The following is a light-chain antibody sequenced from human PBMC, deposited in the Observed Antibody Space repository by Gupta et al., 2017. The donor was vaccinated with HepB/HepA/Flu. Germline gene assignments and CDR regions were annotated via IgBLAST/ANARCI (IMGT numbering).Light chain of an antibody. J-gene: IGKJ1*01. Sequence: EIGMTQSPATLSVSPVERATLSCRASQSVNSNIAGYQQKPGQAPRLLIYGASTRATGIPARFSGSGSGTEFTLTISSLQSEDFAVYYCQQYNNWPPWAFGQGTKVEIK. CDR1: QSVNSN. V-gene: IGKV3-15*01. CDR2: GAS. CDR3: QQYNNWPPWA.